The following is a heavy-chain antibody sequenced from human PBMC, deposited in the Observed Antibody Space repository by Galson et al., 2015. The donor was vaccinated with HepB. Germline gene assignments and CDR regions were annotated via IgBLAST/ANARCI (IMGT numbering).Heavy chain of an antibody. CDR3: AKEDYYDSSGYFAGCDY. J-gene: IGHJ4*02. Sequence: SLRLSCAASGFTFSSYAMSWVRQAPGKGLEWVSAISGSGGSTYYADSVKGRFTISRDNSKNTLYLQMNSLRAEDTAVYYCAKEDYYDSSGYFAGCDYWGQVTLVTVSS. D-gene: IGHD3-22*01. V-gene: IGHV3-23*01. CDR2: ISGSGGST. CDR1: GFTFSSYA.